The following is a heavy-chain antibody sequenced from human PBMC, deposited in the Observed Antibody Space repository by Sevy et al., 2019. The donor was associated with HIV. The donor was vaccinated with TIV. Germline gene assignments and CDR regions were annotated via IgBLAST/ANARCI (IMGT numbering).Heavy chain of an antibody. CDR3: ARARRRGIAVAGIRFDP. J-gene: IGHJ5*02. CDR1: DGSFSDYY. CDR2: ITHSGST. Sequence: SETLSLTCAVYDGSFSDYYWTWIRQPPGQGLEWIGEITHSGSTSSNPSLRSRVTLSVDTSKNQFSLKLSSVTAADTAVYYCARARRRGIAVAGIRFDPWGQGTLVTVSS. V-gene: IGHV4-34*01. D-gene: IGHD6-19*01.